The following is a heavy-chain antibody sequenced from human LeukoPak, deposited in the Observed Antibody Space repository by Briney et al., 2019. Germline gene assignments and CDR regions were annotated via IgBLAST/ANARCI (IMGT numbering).Heavy chain of an antibody. J-gene: IGHJ4*02. CDR2: INFDGTTT. D-gene: IGHD5-18*01. CDR1: GFTFSSYW. V-gene: IGHV3-74*01. CDR3: ARDAPGNTALDY. Sequence: GGSLRLSCGASGFTFSSYWMHWVRQAPGKGPVWVSRINFDGTTTTYADSVKGRFTISRDNAKNTLYLQMNSLRAEDTAVYYCARDAPGNTALDYWGQGTPVTVSS.